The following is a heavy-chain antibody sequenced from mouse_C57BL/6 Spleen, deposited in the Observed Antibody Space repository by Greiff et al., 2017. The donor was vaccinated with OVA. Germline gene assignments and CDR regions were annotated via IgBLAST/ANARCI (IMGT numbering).Heavy chain of an antibody. CDR3: ARSGLFDY. V-gene: IGHV1-50*01. Sequence: QVQLKQPGAELVKPGASVKLSCKASGYTFTSYWMQWVKQRPGQGLEWIGEIDPSDSYTNYNQKFKGKATLTVDTSSSTAYMQLSSLTSEDSAVYYCARSGLFDYWGQGTTLTVSS. CDR1: GYTFTSYW. D-gene: IGHD2-13*01. CDR2: IDPSDSYT. J-gene: IGHJ2*01.